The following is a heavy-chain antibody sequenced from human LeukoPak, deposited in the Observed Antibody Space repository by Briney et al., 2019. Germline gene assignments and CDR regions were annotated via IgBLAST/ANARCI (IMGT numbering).Heavy chain of an antibody. CDR3: AKGVYYDSSGPFDY. CDR2: IYTSGST. CDR1: DVSITNYDYY. V-gene: IGHV4-61*02. J-gene: IGHJ4*02. Sequence: SETLSLTCSVSDVSITNYDYYWSWIRQPAGEALEWIGRIYTSGSTNYNPSLKSRVTMSVDTSKNQFSLKLSSVTAADTAVYYCAKGVYYDSSGPFDYWGQGTLVTVSS. D-gene: IGHD3-22*01.